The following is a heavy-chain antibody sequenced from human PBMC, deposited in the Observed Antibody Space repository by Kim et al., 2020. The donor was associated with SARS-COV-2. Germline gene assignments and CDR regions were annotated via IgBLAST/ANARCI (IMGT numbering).Heavy chain of an antibody. V-gene: IGHV3-13*01. CDR2: IGTAGDT. D-gene: IGHD3-22*01. CDR3: ARGGYDSSGYYLNGAFDI. Sequence: GGSLRLSCAASGFTFSSYDMHWVRQATGKGLEWVSAIGTAGDTYYPGSVKGRFTISRENAKNSLYLQMNSLRAGDTAVYYCARGGYDSSGYYLNGAFDIWGQGTMVTVSS. CDR1: GFTFSSYD. J-gene: IGHJ3*02.